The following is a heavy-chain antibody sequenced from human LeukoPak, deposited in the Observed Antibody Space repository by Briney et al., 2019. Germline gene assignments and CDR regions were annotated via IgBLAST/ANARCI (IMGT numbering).Heavy chain of an antibody. CDR1: GDSISRYY. Sequence: SETLSLTCTVSGDSISRYYWSWIRQPAGEGLEWVGRISYSGRSSYNPSLKSRLTMSVDTSKSQFSLQLNSVTPEDTAVYYCARDVLWFGEGPDYYYYIDVWGKGTTVTVSS. CDR3: ARDVLWFGEGPDYYYYIDV. CDR2: ISYSGRS. J-gene: IGHJ6*03. V-gene: IGHV4-4*07. D-gene: IGHD3-10*01.